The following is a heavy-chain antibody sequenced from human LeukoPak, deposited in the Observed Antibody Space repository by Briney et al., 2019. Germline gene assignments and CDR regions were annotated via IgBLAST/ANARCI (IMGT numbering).Heavy chain of an antibody. Sequence: SQTLSLTCTVSGGSISSGGYYWSWIRHHPGKGLEWIGYIYYSGSTYYNPSLKSRVTISVDTSKNQFSLKLSSVTAADTAVYYCARDPVVGWAPHPVWGQGTLVTVSS. CDR1: GGSISSGGYY. CDR2: IYYSGST. V-gene: IGHV4-31*03. CDR3: ARDPVVGWAPHPV. D-gene: IGHD2-21*01. J-gene: IGHJ4*02.